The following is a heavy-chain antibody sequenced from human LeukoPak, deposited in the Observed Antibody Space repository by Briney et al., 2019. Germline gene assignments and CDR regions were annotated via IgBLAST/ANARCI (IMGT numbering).Heavy chain of an antibody. CDR3: ARGGGYSSSSGFDY. CDR1: GDSVSSNSAA. D-gene: IGHD6-6*01. V-gene: IGHV6-1*01. CDR2: TYYRSKWYN. J-gene: IGHJ4*02. Sequence: SQTLSLACAISGDSVSSNSAAWNWIRQSPSRGLEWLGRTYYRSKWYNDYAVSVKSRITINPDTSKNQFSLQLNSVTPEDTAVYYCARGGGYSSSSGFDYWGQGTLVTVSS.